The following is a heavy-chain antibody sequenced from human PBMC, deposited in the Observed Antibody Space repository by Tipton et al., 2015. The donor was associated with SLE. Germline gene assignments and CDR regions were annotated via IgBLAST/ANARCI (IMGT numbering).Heavy chain of an antibody. CDR3: ATPKAPYYYGSGSWIDY. V-gene: IGHV4-34*01. CDR1: GGSFSGFY. J-gene: IGHJ4*02. CDR2: INHSGNT. Sequence: TLSLTCAVYGGSFSGFYWSWIRQPPGKGLEWIGEINHSGNTNYNPSLKSRVTISVDTSKNQFSLKLSSVTAADTAVYYCATPKAPYYYGSGSWIDYWGQGTLVTVSS. D-gene: IGHD3-10*01.